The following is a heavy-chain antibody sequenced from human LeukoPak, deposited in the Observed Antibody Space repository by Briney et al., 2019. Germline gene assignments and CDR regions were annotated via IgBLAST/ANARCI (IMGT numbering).Heavy chain of an antibody. CDR2: IYYSGNT. CDR3: ARERYSYGIYY. Sequence: SETLSLTCIVSGGSISTSAYYWGWIRQPPGEGLQWIGSIYYSGNTYYNSSLKSRVTISVDTSKNQFSLKLSSVTAADTAVYYCARERYSYGIYYWGQGTLVTVSS. D-gene: IGHD5-18*01. CDR1: GGSISTSAYY. J-gene: IGHJ4*02. V-gene: IGHV4-39*07.